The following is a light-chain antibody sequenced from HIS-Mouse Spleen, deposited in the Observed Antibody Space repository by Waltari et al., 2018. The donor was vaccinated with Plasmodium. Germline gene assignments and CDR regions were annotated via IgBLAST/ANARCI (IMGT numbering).Light chain of an antibody. V-gene: IGLV2-23*01. J-gene: IGLJ3*02. CDR1: SSDVGSYNL. CDR2: EGS. CDR3: CSYAGSSTNWV. Sequence: QSALTQPASVSGSPGQSITISCTGTSSDVGSYNLVSWYQQHTGKAPKLMIYEGSKRPSGVSNRVSGSKSGNTASLTISGLQAEDEADYYCCSYAGSSTNWVFGGGTKLTVL.